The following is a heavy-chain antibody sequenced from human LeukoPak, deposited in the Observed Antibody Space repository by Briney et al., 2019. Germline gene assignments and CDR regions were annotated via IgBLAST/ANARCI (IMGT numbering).Heavy chain of an antibody. D-gene: IGHD5-24*01. CDR1: GFTFSSYW. Sequence: GGSLRLSCAASGFTFSSYWMTWVRQAPGKGLEWVANIKQDGSEKYYVDSVKGRFTISRDNAKNSLYLQMNSLRAEDTAVYYRAGGRDVYRYWGQGTLVTVSS. CDR3: AGGRDVYRY. J-gene: IGHJ4*02. CDR2: IKQDGSEK. V-gene: IGHV3-7*01.